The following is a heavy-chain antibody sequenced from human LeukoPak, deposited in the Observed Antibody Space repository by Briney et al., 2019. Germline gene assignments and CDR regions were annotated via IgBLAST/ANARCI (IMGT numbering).Heavy chain of an antibody. CDR2: IYYSGST. CDR1: GGSISSSSYY. CDR3: ASAYDPGIWPFDY. Sequence: PSETLSLTCTVSGGSISSSSYYWGWIRQPPGKGLEWIGSIYYSGSTYYNPSLKSRVTISVDTSKNQFSLKLSSVTAADTAVYYCASAYDPGIWPFDYWGQGTLVTVSS. V-gene: IGHV4-39*07. J-gene: IGHJ4*02. D-gene: IGHD5-12*01.